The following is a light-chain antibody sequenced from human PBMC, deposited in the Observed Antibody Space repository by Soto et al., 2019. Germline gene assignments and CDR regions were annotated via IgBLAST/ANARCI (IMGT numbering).Light chain of an antibody. J-gene: IGKJ4*01. CDR2: GAS. CDR1: QSVSSSY. Sequence: EIVLTQSPGTLSLSPGERATLSCRASQSVSSSYLAWYQQRPGQAPRLLIYGASSRATGIPDRFSGSGSGTDFTLTISRLEPEDFVVYYCPQYQSYLTLGGGTKVDI. CDR3: PQYQSYLT. V-gene: IGKV3-20*01.